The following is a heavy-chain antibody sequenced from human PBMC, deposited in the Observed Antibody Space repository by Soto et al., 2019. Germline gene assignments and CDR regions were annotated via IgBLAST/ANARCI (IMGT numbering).Heavy chain of an antibody. CDR1: GGSFSGYY. CDR3: ARRHYYDSSGYRY. J-gene: IGHJ4*02. D-gene: IGHD3-22*01. Sequence: PSETLSLTCAVYGGSFSGYYWSWIRQPPGKGLEWIGEINHSGSTNYNPSLKSRVTISADTSKNQFSLKLSSVTAADTAVYYCARRHYYDSSGYRYWGQGTLVTVSS. CDR2: INHSGST. V-gene: IGHV4-34*01.